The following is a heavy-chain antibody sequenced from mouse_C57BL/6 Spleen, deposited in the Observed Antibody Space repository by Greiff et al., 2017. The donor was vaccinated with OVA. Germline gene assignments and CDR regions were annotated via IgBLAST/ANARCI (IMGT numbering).Heavy chain of an antibody. J-gene: IGHJ3*01. CDR3: ARGDSSGYGFAY. CDR1: GYTFTSYW. D-gene: IGHD3-2*02. Sequence: VQLQQPGAELVRPGSSVKLSCKASGYTFTSYWMDWVKQRPGQGLEWIGNIYPSDSETHYNQKFKDKATLTVDKSSSTAYMQLSSLTSEDSAVYYCARGDSSGYGFAYWGQGTLGTVSA. CDR2: IYPSDSET. V-gene: IGHV1-61*01.